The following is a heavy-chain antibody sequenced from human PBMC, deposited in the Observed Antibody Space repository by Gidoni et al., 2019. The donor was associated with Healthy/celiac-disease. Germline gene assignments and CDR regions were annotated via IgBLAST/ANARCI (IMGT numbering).Heavy chain of an antibody. CDR2: INHSGRT. J-gene: IGHJ4*02. CDR1: GGSFSGSY. V-gene: IGHV4-34*01. CDR3: ARLGRITMVRGSLPRPYYFDY. D-gene: IGHD3-10*01. Sequence: QVQLQQWGAGLLKPSETLSLTCAVYGGSFSGSYWSWIRQPPGKGLEWLGEINHSGRTNYNPSLKSRVTISVDTSKNQFSLKLSSVTAADTAVYYCARLGRITMVRGSLPRPYYFDYWGQGTLVTVSS.